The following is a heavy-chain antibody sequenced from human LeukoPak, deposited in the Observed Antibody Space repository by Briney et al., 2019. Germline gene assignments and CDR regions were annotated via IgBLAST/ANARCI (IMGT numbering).Heavy chain of an antibody. D-gene: IGHD2-2*01. Sequence: PSETLSLTCAVYGGSFSGYYWSWIRQPPGKGLEWIGEINHSGSTNYNPSLKSRVTISVDTSKNQFSLKLSSVTAADTAVYYCARHALSLWVVPAAMKMFDYWGQGTLVTVSS. CDR3: ARHALSLWVVPAAMKMFDY. J-gene: IGHJ4*02. CDR1: GGSFSGYY. CDR2: INHSGST. V-gene: IGHV4-34*01.